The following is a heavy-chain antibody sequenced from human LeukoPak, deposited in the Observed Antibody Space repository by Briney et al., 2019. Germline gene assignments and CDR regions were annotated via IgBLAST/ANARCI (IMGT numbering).Heavy chain of an antibody. D-gene: IGHD4-17*01. CDR2: IIPIFGTA. Sequence: GASVNVSCKASGGTFSSYAISWVRQAPGQGLEWMGGIIPIFGTANYAQKFQGRVTITTDESTSTAYMELSSLRSEDTAVYYCARDTTVTTEDAFDIWGQGTMVTVSS. CDR3: ARDTTVTTEDAFDI. CDR1: GGTFSSYA. V-gene: IGHV1-69*05. J-gene: IGHJ3*02.